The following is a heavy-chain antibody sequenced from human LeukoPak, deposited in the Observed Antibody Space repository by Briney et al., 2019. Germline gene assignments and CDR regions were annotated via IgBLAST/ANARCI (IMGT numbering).Heavy chain of an antibody. V-gene: IGHV3-48*02. CDR1: GFTFSSYS. CDR2: ISSSSSTI. Sequence: GGSLRLSCAASGFTFSSYSMNWVRQAPGKGLEWVSYISSSSSTIYYADSVKGRFTISRDNAKNSLYLHMNSLKDEDTAVYYCARGALDFDYWGQGTLVTVSS. CDR3: ARGALDFDY. J-gene: IGHJ4*02.